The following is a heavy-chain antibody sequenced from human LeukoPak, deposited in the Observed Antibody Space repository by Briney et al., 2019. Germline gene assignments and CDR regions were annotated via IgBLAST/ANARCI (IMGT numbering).Heavy chain of an antibody. Sequence: GGSLRLSCAASGFTVSSNYRSWGRQAPGKGLEWVSVIYSGGSTYYADSVKGRFTISRDNSKNTLYLQMNSLRAEDTAVYYCARLTGEFGYYFDYWGQGTLVTVSS. CDR3: ARLTGEFGYYFDY. CDR1: GFTVSSNY. J-gene: IGHJ4*02. V-gene: IGHV3-66*02. D-gene: IGHD7-27*01. CDR2: IYSGGST.